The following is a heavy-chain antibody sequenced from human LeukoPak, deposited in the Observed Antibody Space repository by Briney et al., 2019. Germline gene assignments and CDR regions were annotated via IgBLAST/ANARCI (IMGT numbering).Heavy chain of an antibody. CDR2: IYTSGST. J-gene: IGHJ4*02. Sequence: SETLSLTCTVSGGSISSYYWSWIRQPAGKGLEWIGRIYTSGSTNYNPSLKSRVTMSVDTSKNQFSLKLSSVTAADTAVYYCAREGLASMTGYDFWSGLPDYWGQGTLVTVSS. CDR1: GGSISSYY. CDR3: AREGLASMTGYDFWSGLPDY. V-gene: IGHV4-4*07. D-gene: IGHD3-3*01.